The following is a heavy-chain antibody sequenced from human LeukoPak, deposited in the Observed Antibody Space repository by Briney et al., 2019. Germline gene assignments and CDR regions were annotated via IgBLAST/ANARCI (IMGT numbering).Heavy chain of an antibody. V-gene: IGHV1-8*01. CDR3: ARVLKTRRGWYRPGGY. CDR1: GYTFTSYD. J-gene: IGHJ4*02. D-gene: IGHD6-19*01. CDR2: MNPNSGNT. Sequence: ASVKVSCKASGYTFTSYDINWVRQATGQGLEWMGWMNPNSGNTGYAQKFQGRVTMTRNTSISTAYMELSSLRSEDTAVYYCARVLKTRRGWYRPGGYWGQGTLVTVSS.